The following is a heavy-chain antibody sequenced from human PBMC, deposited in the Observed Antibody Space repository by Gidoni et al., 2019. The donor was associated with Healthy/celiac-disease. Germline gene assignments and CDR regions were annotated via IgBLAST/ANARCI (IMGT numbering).Heavy chain of an antibody. Sequence: EVQLLESGGGLVQPGGSLRLSCAASGFTFSSSAMSWVRQAPGKGLEWVSDISGSGGSTYYADAVKGRFTISRDNSKNTLYLQMNSLRAEDTAVYYCASQPALRYCSGGSCYGQGADYWGQGTLVTVSS. CDR2: ISGSGGST. V-gene: IGHV3-23*01. D-gene: IGHD2-15*01. CDR3: ASQPALRYCSGGSCYGQGADY. J-gene: IGHJ4*02. CDR1: GFTFSSSA.